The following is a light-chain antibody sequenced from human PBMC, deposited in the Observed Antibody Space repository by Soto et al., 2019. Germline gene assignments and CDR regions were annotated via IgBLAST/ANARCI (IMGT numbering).Light chain of an antibody. CDR2: DVS. J-gene: IGLJ1*01. Sequence: ALTQPASVSGSPGQSITISCTGTSSDVGGYNYVSWYQQHPGKAPKLMIYDVSNRPSGVSNRFSGSKSGNTASLTISGLQAEDEADYYCSSYTSSSAYVFGTGTKVTVL. CDR3: SSYTSSSAYV. CDR1: SSDVGGYNY. V-gene: IGLV2-14*01.